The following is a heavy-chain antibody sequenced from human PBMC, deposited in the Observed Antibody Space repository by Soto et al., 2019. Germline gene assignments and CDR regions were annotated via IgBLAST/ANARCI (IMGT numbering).Heavy chain of an antibody. Sequence: QVQLVESGGGVVQPGRSLRLSCAASGFTFSSYGMHWVRQAPGKGLEWVAVIWYDGSNKYYADSVKGRFTISRDNSKNTLYLQMKSLRAEDTAVYYCASSGRSEQWLPRGVFDYWGQGTLVTVSS. CDR2: IWYDGSNK. CDR3: ASSGRSEQWLPRGVFDY. D-gene: IGHD6-19*01. CDR1: GFTFSSYG. J-gene: IGHJ4*02. V-gene: IGHV3-33*01.